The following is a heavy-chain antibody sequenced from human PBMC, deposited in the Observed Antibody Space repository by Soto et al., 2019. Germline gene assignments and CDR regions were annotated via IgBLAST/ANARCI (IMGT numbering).Heavy chain of an antibody. D-gene: IGHD3-10*01. CDR1: GYTFTSYG. J-gene: IGHJ4*02. CDR2: ISAYNGNT. Sequence: QVELVQSGAEVKKPGASVKVSCKASGYTFTSYGISWVRQAPGQGLEWMGWISAYNGNTNYAQKLQGRVTMTTDTSTSTAYMELRSLRSDDTAVYYCARDLPLGSGSYYGWGFDYWGQGTLVTVSS. V-gene: IGHV1-18*01. CDR3: ARDLPLGSGSYYGWGFDY.